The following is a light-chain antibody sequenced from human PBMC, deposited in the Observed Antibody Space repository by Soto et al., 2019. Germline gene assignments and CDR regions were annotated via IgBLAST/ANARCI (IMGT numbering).Light chain of an antibody. J-gene: IGKJ5*01. Sequence: DVVMTQTPLSLSVAPGQPASISCKPSQSLLHITGETFLFWYLQKQGQSPQVXIYEVSTRVSGVPDRFSGSGSGTEFTLEISRVETDDVGIYYCMQSTQLPPTFGQGTRLEIK. V-gene: IGKV2D-29*02. CDR1: QSLLHITGETF. CDR2: EVS. CDR3: MQSTQLPPT.